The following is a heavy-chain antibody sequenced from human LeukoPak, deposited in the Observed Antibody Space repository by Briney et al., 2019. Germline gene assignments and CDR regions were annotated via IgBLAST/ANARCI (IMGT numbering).Heavy chain of an antibody. CDR2: INPNSGGT. Sequence: ASVKASCKASGYTFTGYYMHWVRQAPGQGLEWMGWINPNSGGTNYAQKFQGRVTMTRDTSVSTANMGLSRLRSDDTAVYYCARNDFWMDFDYWGQGTLVTVSS. CDR3: ARNDFWMDFDY. CDR1: GYTFTGYY. D-gene: IGHD3-3*01. V-gene: IGHV1-2*02. J-gene: IGHJ4*02.